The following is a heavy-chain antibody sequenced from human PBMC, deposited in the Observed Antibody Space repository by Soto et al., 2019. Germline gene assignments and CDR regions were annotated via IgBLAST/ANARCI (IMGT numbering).Heavy chain of an antibody. CDR3: TSSFVVVTAIAAS. CDR1: GFTFSDST. CDR2: IRNKANSYAT. J-gene: IGHJ5*02. Sequence: EVQLVESGGGLVQPGGSLKLSCAASGFTFSDSTMHWVRQASGKGLEWVGRIRNKANSYATAYAALVKGRFTVSRDDSKNTAYLQMNGLKTEYTSVYYCTSSFVVVTAIAASWGQGTLVTVSS. V-gene: IGHV3-73*02. D-gene: IGHD2-21*02.